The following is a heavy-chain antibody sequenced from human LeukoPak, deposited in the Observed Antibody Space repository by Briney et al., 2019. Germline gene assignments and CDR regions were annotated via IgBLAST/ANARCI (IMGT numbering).Heavy chain of an antibody. V-gene: IGHV4-59*01. CDR2: IYYSGST. J-gene: IGHJ4*02. CDR3: AREGFTPL. Sequence: SSETLSLTCTVSGGSISSYYWSWIRQPPGKGLEWIGYIYYSGSTNYNPSLKSRVTISVDTSKNQFSLKLSSVTAADTAVCYCAREGFTPLWGQGTLVTVSS. CDR1: GGSISSYY.